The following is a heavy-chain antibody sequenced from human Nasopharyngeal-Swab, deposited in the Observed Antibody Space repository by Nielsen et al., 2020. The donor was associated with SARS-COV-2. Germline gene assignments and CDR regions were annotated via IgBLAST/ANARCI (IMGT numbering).Heavy chain of an antibody. V-gene: IGHV3-48*02. J-gene: IGHJ4*02. CDR3: AREDSGDYFFDY. CDR1: GFTFSRYS. Sequence: GGSLRLSCVASGFTFSRYSMNWVRQAPGKGLEWVSYISGSSTEYHADSVKGRFTISRDDAKNSLYLQMNSLRNEDTAVYYCAREDSGDYFFDYWGQGILVTVSS. CDR2: ISGSSTE. D-gene: IGHD4-17*01.